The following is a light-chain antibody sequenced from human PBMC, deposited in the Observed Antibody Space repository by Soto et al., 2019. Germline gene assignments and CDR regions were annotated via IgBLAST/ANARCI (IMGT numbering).Light chain of an antibody. Sequence: EIVMTQSPATLSLSPGERATLSCRASQSVKSNLAWYQQTAGQAPRLLIYGTSTRETGIPARFSCSGAGPECTRTISRLEPEDVEVDYCPQYESSLWTTGRGTKVDIK. CDR3: PQYESSLWT. CDR1: QSVKSN. J-gene: IGKJ1*01. CDR2: GTS. V-gene: IGKV3-15*01.